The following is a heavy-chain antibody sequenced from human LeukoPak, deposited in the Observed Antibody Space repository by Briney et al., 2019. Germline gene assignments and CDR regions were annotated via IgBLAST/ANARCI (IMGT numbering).Heavy chain of an antibody. Sequence: ASVKVSCKASGYTFTGYYTHWVRQAPGQGLEWMGWINPNSGGTNYAQKFQGRVTMTRDTSISTAYMELSRLRSDDTAVYYCARNYYGSGSYYNGGDYWGQGTLVTVSS. J-gene: IGHJ4*02. D-gene: IGHD3-10*01. CDR1: GYTFTGYY. V-gene: IGHV1-2*02. CDR3: ARNYYGSGSYYNGGDY. CDR2: INPNSGGT.